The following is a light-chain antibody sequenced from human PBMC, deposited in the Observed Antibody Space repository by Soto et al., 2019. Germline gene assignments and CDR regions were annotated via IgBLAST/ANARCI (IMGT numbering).Light chain of an antibody. J-gene: IGKJ1*01. Sequence: DVQMTQSPSTLSASVGDRVTITCRASQSISTWLAWYQQKPGKAPNLLIHKASSLESGVPSRFSGSGFGAEFTLTISGLQPEDAATSYCQQYDNYWTFGQGTKV. CDR1: QSISTW. V-gene: IGKV1-5*03. CDR3: QQYDNYWT. CDR2: KAS.